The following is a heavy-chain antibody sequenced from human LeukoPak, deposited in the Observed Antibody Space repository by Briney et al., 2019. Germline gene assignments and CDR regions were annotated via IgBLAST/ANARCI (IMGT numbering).Heavy chain of an antibody. CDR2: VYHSGST. CDR1: GYSITSGYY. D-gene: IGHD3-3*01. J-gene: IGHJ6*03. Sequence: SETLSLTCTVSGYSITSGYYWGCIRQTPGKGLEWIGSVYHSGSTYYNPSLKSRVTISVDTSKNQFSLKLSSVTAADTAVYYCARLDGVYYYYYYMDVWGKGTTVTVSS. V-gene: IGHV4-38-2*02. CDR3: ARLDGVYYYYYYMDV.